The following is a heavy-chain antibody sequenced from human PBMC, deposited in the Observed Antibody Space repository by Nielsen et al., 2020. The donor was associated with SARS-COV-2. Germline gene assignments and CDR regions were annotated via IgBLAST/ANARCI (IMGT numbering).Heavy chain of an antibody. CDR3: ARVMGSRWHGIFDY. V-gene: IGHV4-59*01. CDR1: GGSISSYY. J-gene: IGHJ4*02. D-gene: IGHD6-13*01. CDR2: IYYSGST. Sequence: SETLSLTCTVSGGSISSYYWSWIRQPPGKGLEWIGYIYYSGSTNYNPSLKSRVTISVDTSKNQFSLKLSSVTAADTAVYYCARVMGSRWHGIFDYWGQGTLVTVSS.